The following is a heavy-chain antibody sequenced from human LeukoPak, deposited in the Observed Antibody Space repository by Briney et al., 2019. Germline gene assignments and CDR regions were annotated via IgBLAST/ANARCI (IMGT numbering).Heavy chain of an antibody. J-gene: IGHJ4*02. CDR3: ARLDWGSYRPSGY. Sequence: KPGGSLRLSCAASGFAFSSYAMHWVRQAPGKGLEWVSSISSSSSYIYYADSVKGRFTISRDNAKNSLYLQMNSLRAEDTAVYYCARLDWGSYRPSGYWGQGTLVTVSS. V-gene: IGHV3-21*01. CDR1: GFAFSSYA. CDR2: ISSSSSYI. D-gene: IGHD3-16*02.